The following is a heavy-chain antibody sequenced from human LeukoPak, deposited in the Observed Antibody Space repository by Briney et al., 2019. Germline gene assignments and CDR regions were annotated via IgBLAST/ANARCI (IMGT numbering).Heavy chain of an antibody. J-gene: IGHJ4*02. CDR2: ISGSGSST. D-gene: IGHD6-19*01. CDR1: GFTFSTYA. Sequence: PGGSLRLSCAASGFTFSTYAMNWVRQAPGRGLDWVSGISGSGSSTYYADSVKGRFTISRDNSKNTLYLQMNSLRAEDTAVYYCARVSASSGWTGGFDYWGQGTLVTVSS. V-gene: IGHV3-23*01. CDR3: ARVSASSGWTGGFDY.